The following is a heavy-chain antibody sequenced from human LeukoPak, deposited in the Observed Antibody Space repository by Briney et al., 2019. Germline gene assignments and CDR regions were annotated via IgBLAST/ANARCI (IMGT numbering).Heavy chain of an antibody. CDR1: GFTFSSYS. D-gene: IGHD6-6*01. CDR2: ISSSSSYI. J-gene: IGHJ5*02. V-gene: IGHV3-21*01. Sequence: GGSLRLSCAASGFTFSSYSMNWVRQAPGKGLEWVSSISSSSSYIYYADSVKGRFTISRDNAKNSLYLQMNSLRAEDTAVFYCARALSAYASSLASWGQGTLVTVSS. CDR3: ARALSAYASSLAS.